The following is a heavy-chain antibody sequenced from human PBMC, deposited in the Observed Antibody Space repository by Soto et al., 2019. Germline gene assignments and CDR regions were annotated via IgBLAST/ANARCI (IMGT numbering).Heavy chain of an antibody. V-gene: IGHV3-21*01. CDR1: GFTFSSYS. J-gene: IGHJ6*04. CDR3: GDRSFGIAAAGTYTHHYYYLRTS. Sequence: GGSLRLSCAASGFTFSSYSMNWVRQAPGKGLEWVSSISSSSSYIYYADSVKGRFTISRDNAKNSLYLQMNSLRAEDTAVYYVGDRSFGIAAAGTYTHHYYYLRTSGAKGPRSPSPQ. D-gene: IGHD6-13*01. CDR2: ISSSSSYI.